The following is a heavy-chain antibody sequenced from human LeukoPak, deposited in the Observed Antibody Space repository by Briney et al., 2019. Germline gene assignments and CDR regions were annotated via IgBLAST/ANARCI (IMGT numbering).Heavy chain of an antibody. CDR2: IYGGGDT. V-gene: IGHV3-53*01. J-gene: IGHJ4*02. CDR3: TRLLPSSHHFFDS. CDR1: GFTVSNDY. Sequence: PGGSLRLSCAVSGFTVSNDYMSWVRPAPGKGLEWVSVIYGGGDTYYADSVRGRFTISRDNFENTLFLQMDSLRAEDTAVYYCTRLLPSSHHFFDSWGQGTLVTVSS. D-gene: IGHD6-6*01.